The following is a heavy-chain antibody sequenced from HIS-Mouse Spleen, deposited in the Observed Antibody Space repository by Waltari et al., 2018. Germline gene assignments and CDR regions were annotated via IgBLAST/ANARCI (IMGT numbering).Heavy chain of an antibody. CDR1: GGSISSSSYY. D-gene: IGHD6-13*01. CDR2: IYYSGSN. V-gene: IGHV4-39*07. Sequence: QLQLQESGPGLVKPSETLSLTCTVSGGSISSSSYYWGWIRQPPGKGLEWIGSIYYSGSNYYNPSLKSLVTISVDTSKNQFSLKLSSVTAADTAVYYCAREIPYSSSWYDWYFDLWGRGTLVTVSS. CDR3: AREIPYSSSWYDWYFDL. J-gene: IGHJ2*01.